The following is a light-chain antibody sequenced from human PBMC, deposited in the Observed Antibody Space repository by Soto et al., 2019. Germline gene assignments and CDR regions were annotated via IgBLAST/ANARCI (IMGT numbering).Light chain of an antibody. CDR3: RQYDISPRT. CDR2: GSS. V-gene: IGKV3-20*01. J-gene: IGKJ1*01. CDR1: QSLNSFY. Sequence: EIVLTQSPGTLSLSPGERATLSCRASQSLNSFYLAWYQQKPGQAPRLLVYGSSNRATGIPDRFSGSGSGTDFTLTISRLDPEDFAVYYCRQYDISPRTFGQGTKVEVK.